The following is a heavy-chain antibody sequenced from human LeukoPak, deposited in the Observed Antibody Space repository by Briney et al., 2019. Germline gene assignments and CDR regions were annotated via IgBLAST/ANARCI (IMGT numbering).Heavy chain of an antibody. CDR3: AKDTEYCSGGSCYPEYFQH. CDR2: IKQDGSEK. J-gene: IGHJ1*01. V-gene: IGHV3-7*01. D-gene: IGHD2-15*01. Sequence: GGSLRLSCAASGFTFSSYWMSWVRQAPGKGLEWVANIKQDGSEKYYVDSVKGRFTISRDNSKNTLYLQMNSLRAEDTAVYYCAKDTEYCSGGSCYPEYFQHWGQGTLVTVSS. CDR1: GFTFSSYW.